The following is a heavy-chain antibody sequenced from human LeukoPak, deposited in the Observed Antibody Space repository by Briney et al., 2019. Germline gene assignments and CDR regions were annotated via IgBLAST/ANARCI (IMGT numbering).Heavy chain of an antibody. CDR1: GFTFITYS. D-gene: IGHD2-2*01. Sequence: PGGSLRLSCAASGFTFITYSMNWVRQAPGKGLEWVSYISSSSSTIYYADSVKGRFTISRDNAKNSLYLQMNSLRAEDTAVYYCARGVEVVAAADNWFDPWGQGTLVTVSS. J-gene: IGHJ5*02. V-gene: IGHV3-48*01. CDR2: ISSSSSTI. CDR3: ARGVEVVAAADNWFDP.